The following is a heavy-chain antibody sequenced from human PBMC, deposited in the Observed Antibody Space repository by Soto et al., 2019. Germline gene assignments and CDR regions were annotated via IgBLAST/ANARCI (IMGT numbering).Heavy chain of an antibody. CDR3: VRDGTKTLRDWFDP. Sequence: SETLSLTCTVSGASISGFYWSWMRKSAGKGLEWIGRIYATGTTDYNPSLKSRVMMSVDTSKKQFSLKLRSVTAADTAVYYCVRDGTKTLRDWFDPWGQGISVTVSS. D-gene: IGHD1-1*01. CDR2: IYATGTT. V-gene: IGHV4-4*07. J-gene: IGHJ5*02. CDR1: GASISGFY.